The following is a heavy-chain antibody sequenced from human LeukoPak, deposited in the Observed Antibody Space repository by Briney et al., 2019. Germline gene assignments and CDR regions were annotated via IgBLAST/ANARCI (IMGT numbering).Heavy chain of an antibody. D-gene: IGHD3-3*01. CDR1: GYTFTTHY. CDR3: AREGRSFWSGYTD. V-gene: IGHV1-46*01. CDR2: ITPNDGRP. Sequence: ASVKVSCKTSGYTFTTHYIHWIRQAPGQGLEWMGVITPNDGRPTYAQKFQGRVTVTRDTSISTAYMELSRLRSDDTAVYYCAREGRSFWSGYTDWGQGTLVTVSS. J-gene: IGHJ4*02.